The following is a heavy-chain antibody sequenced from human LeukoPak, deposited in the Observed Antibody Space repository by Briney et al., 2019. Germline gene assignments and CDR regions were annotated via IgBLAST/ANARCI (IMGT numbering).Heavy chain of an antibody. CDR3: ARPGVAAAGQFDY. D-gene: IGHD6-13*01. J-gene: IGHJ4*02. CDR1: GFTFSSYA. V-gene: IGHV3-30*04. Sequence: PGRSLRLSCAASGFTFSSYAMHWVRQAPGKGLEWVAVISYDGSNKYYADSVKGRFTISRDNSKNTLYLQMNSLRAEDTAVYYCARPGVAAAGQFDYWGQGTLVTVSS. CDR2: ISYDGSNK.